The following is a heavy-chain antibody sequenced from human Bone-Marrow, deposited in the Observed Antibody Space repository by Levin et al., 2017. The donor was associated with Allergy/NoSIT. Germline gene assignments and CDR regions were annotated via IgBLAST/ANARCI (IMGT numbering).Heavy chain of an antibody. CDR3: AKAGEYSSSGRRYFDR. CDR1: GFTFSNYA. D-gene: IGHD6-6*01. CDR2: ISDSGGYT. Sequence: GESLKISCAASGFTFSNYAMIWVRQAPGKGLEWVSIISDSGGYTDSADSVKGRFTISRDNSKNTLYLQMSSLRAEDTAEYYCAKAGEYSSSGRRYFDRWGRGTQVTVSS. V-gene: IGHV3-23*01. J-gene: IGHJ2*01.